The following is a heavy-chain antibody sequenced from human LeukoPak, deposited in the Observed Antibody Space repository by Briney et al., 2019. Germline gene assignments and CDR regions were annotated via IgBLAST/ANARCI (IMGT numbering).Heavy chain of an antibody. J-gene: IGHJ5*02. Sequence: SVKVSCKASGGTFSSYAISWVRQAPGQGLEWMGGIIPIFGTANYAQKFQGRVTITADESTSTAYMELSSLRSEDTAVYYCARGPHYGSGAGWFDPWGQGTLVTVSS. CDR3: ARGPHYGSGAGWFDP. CDR2: IIPIFGTA. CDR1: GGTFSSYA. V-gene: IGHV1-69*13. D-gene: IGHD3-10*01.